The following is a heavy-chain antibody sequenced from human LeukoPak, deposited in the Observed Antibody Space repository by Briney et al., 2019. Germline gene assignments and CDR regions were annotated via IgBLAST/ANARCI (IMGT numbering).Heavy chain of an antibody. Sequence: SETLSLTCNVSGGPMNTYYWNWIRQPPGKGLEWIGFIYYSGNTKYNPSLSSRATISIDTSRNHFSLRLSSVTPADTAKYYCARERLAARPGHFGYWGQGTLVAVSS. CDR3: ARERLAARPGHFGY. D-gene: IGHD6-6*01. CDR1: GGPMNTYY. J-gene: IGHJ4*02. V-gene: IGHV4-59*01. CDR2: IYYSGNT.